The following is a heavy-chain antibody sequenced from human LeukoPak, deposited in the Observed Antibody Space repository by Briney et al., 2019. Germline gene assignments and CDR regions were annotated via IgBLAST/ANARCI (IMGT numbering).Heavy chain of an antibody. V-gene: IGHV4-39*07. CDR2: IYYSGST. D-gene: IGHD3-10*01. CDR3: ARDHYRKYYYYGMDV. J-gene: IGHJ6*02. CDR1: GGSISSSSYY. Sequence: SETLSLTCTVSGGSISSSSYYWGWIRQPPGKGLEWIGSIYYSGSTYYNPSLKSRVTISVDTSKNQFSLKLSSVTAADTAVYYCARDHYRKYYYYGMDVWGQGTTVTVSS.